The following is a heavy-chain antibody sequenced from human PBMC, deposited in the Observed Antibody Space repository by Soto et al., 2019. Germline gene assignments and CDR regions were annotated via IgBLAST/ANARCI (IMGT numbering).Heavy chain of an antibody. D-gene: IGHD6-19*01. J-gene: IGHJ3*02. V-gene: IGHV3-21*04. Sequence: GGSLRLSCAASGFTFSSYSMNWVRQAPGKGLEWVSCIGRSSNSTYYADSVKGRFTISRDNSKNTVDLQMNSLRAEDTAVYYCVKRSGQSNGWGAFDIWGQGAMVTVSS. CDR1: GFTFSSYS. CDR3: VKRSGQSNGWGAFDI. CDR2: IGRSSNST.